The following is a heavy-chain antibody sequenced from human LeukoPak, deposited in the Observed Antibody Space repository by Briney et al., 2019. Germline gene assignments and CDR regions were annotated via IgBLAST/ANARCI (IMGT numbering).Heavy chain of an antibody. D-gene: IGHD2-2*01. CDR2: ISYDGSNK. Sequence: PGGSLRLSCAASGFTFSSYGMHWVRQAPGKGLEWVAVISYDGSNKYYADFVKGRFTISRDNSKNTLYLQMNSLRAEDTAVYYCAKPLYKIVVVPAGFDYWGQGTLVTVSS. V-gene: IGHV3-30*18. CDR3: AKPLYKIVVVPAGFDY. J-gene: IGHJ4*02. CDR1: GFTFSSYG.